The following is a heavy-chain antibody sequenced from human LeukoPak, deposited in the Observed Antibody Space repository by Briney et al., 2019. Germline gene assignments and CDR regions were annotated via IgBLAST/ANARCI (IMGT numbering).Heavy chain of an antibody. V-gene: IGHV4-30-2*01. CDR2: IYHSGST. CDR3: ARDLSSSWYDY. Sequence: PSETLSLTCAVSGGSISSGGYSWSWIRQPPGKGLEWIGYIYHSGSTYYNPSLKSRVTISVDRYKNQFSLKLSSVTAADTAVYYCARDLSSSWYDYWGQGTLVTVSS. CDR1: GGSISSGGYS. D-gene: IGHD6-13*01. J-gene: IGHJ4*02.